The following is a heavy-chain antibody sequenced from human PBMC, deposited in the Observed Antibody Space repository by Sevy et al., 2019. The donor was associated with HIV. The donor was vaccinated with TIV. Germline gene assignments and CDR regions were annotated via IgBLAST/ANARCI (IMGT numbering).Heavy chain of an antibody. CDR1: GFTFSSYG. J-gene: IGHJ6*03. CDR2: IWYDGSNK. V-gene: IGHV3-33*01. CDR3: ASNGDCSGGSCYSTEFYYYMDV. Sequence: GGSLRLSCAASGFTFSSYGMPWVRQAPGKGLEWVAVIWYDGSNKYYADSVKGRFTISRDNSKNTLYLQMNSLRAEDTAVYYCASNGDCSGGSCYSTEFYYYMDVWGKGTTVTVSS. D-gene: IGHD2-15*01.